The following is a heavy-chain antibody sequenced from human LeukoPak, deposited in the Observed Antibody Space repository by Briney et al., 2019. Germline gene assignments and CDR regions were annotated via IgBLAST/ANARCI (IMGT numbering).Heavy chain of an antibody. CDR3: ARVDYGSGSYYDY. D-gene: IGHD3-10*01. Sequence: PGGSLRLSCAASGFTVSSNYMSWVRQAPGKGLEWIGYINYRGSAYYNPSLKSRVTISVDTSKNQFSLRLSSVTAADTAVYYCARVDYGSGSYYDYWGQGTLVTVSS. J-gene: IGHJ4*02. CDR2: INYRGSA. V-gene: IGHV4-59*06. CDR1: GFTVSSNY.